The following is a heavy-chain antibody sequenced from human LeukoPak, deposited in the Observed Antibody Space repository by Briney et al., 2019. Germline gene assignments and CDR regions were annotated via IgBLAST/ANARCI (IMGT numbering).Heavy chain of an antibody. CDR1: GYTFTSYG. J-gene: IGHJ4*02. CDR2: ISAYNGNT. Sequence: GASVKVSCKASGYTFTSYGISWVRQAPGQGLEWMGWISAYNGNTNYAQKLQGRVTMTTDTSTSTVYMELRSLRSDDTAVYYCAGAKSRGAVFDYWGQGTLVTVSS. D-gene: IGHD3-10*01. CDR3: AGAKSRGAVFDY. V-gene: IGHV1-18*01.